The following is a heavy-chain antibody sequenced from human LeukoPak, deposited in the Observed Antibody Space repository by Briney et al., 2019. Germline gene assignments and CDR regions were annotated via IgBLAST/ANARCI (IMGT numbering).Heavy chain of an antibody. J-gene: IGHJ3*02. CDR1: GVSYRGYH. V-gene: IGHV4-34*01. CDR2: INHSGST. CDR3: ARFKRHIVVVIAAKAVGAFDI. D-gene: IGHD2-21*01. Sequence: AETLSLICAVYGVSYRGYHWLWLPPPREKGRVWCGEINHSGSTNYNPSIKSRVTISVDTSKNQFSLKLSSVTAADTAVYYCARFKRHIVVVIAAKAVGAFDIWGQGTMVTVSS.